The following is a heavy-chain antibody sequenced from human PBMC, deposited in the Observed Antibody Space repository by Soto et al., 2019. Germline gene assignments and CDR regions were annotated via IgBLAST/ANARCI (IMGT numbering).Heavy chain of an antibody. CDR2: ISSSSSYI. CDR1: GFTFSSYS. J-gene: IGHJ3*02. Sequence: GGSLRLSCAASGFTFSSYSMNWVRQAPGKGLEWVSSISSSSSYIYYADSVKGRFTISRDNAKNTLYLQMNSLRAEDTAVYYCAKEYYDFWSGYPVGAFDIWGQGTMVTVSS. D-gene: IGHD3-3*01. CDR3: AKEYYDFWSGYPVGAFDI. V-gene: IGHV3-21*04.